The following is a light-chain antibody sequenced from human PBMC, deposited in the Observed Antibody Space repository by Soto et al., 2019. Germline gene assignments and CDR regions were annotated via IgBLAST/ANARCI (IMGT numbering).Light chain of an antibody. CDR2: AAS. CDR3: QQTYISPHT. CDR1: QNINTF. J-gene: IGKJ2*01. Sequence: DIQMTPSPSSLSASVGDRVSIACRASQNINTFLHWYQQKPGKAPKLLVYAASSLQNGVPSRFSGRGSGTDFTLTSCRLQPDDFEIYYCQQTYISPHTFGQGTKLEIE. V-gene: IGKV1-39*01.